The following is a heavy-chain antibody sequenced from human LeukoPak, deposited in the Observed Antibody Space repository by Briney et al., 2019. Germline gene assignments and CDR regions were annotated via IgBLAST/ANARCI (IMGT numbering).Heavy chain of an antibody. CDR3: AREEASEFDY. J-gene: IGHJ4*02. V-gene: IGHV3-48*01. CDR1: GFTFSSYS. CDR2: ISSSSSTI. Sequence: PGGSLRLSCAASGFTFSSYSMNWVRQAPGKGLEWVSYISSSSSTIYYADSVKGRFTISRDNAKNSLYLQMNSLRAEDTAVYYCAREEASEFDYWGQGTLVTVSS.